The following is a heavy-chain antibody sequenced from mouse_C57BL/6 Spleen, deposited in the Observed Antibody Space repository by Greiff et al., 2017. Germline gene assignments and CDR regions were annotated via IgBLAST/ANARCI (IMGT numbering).Heavy chain of an antibody. D-gene: IGHD1-3*01. CDR2: IYPGDGDT. CDR3: ARSGDSWFAY. V-gene: IGHV1-80*01. CDR1: GYAFSSYW. J-gene: IGHJ3*01. Sequence: QVQLKESGAELVKPGASVKISCKASGYAFSSYWMNWVKQRPGKGLEWIGQIYPGDGDTNYHGKFKGKATLTADKASSTAYMQLSSLTSEDSAVYVCARSGDSWFAYWGQGTLVTVSA.